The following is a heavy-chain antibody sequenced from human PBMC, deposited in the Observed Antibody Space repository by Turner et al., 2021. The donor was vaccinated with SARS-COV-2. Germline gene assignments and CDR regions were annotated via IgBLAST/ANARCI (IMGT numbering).Heavy chain of an antibody. V-gene: IGHV3-30-3*01. CDR2: ISYDGSYK. J-gene: IGHJ5*02. CDR1: AFTFSSYS. D-gene: IGHD6-13*01. Sequence: QVQLVESGGGAVQPGRSLRLSCAASAFTFSSYSMHWVRQAPGKGLEWVAVISYDGSYKYYADSVKGRFTISRDNSKNTLYLQMNSLRAEDTAVYYCARARNYSSSWYGVDVPFDPWGQGTLVTVSS. CDR3: ARARNYSSSWYGVDVPFDP.